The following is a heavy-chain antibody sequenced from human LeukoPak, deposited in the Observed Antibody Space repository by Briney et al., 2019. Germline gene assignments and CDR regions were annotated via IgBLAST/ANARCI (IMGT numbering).Heavy chain of an antibody. V-gene: IGHV3-23*01. J-gene: IGHJ4*02. CDR2: ISGSGGST. CDR1: GFTFSNAW. Sequence: GGSLRLSCAASGFTFSNAWMSWVRQAPGKGLEWVSAISGSGGSTYYADSVKGRFTISRDNSKNTLYLQMNSLRAEDTAVYYCAKGTYGSGTYGAHDYWGQGTLVTVSS. CDR3: AKGTYGSGTYGAHDY. D-gene: IGHD3-10*01.